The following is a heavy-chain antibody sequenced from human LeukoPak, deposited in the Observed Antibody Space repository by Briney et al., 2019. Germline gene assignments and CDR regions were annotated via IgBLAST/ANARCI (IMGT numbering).Heavy chain of an antibody. V-gene: IGHV4-34*01. CDR2: INHSGST. CDR3: ARDFYPDGFDI. Sequence: SETLSLTCAVYGGSFSGYYWSWIRQPPGKGLEWIGEINHSGSTNYNPSLKSRVTISVDKSKNQFSLKLSSVTAADTAVYFCARDFYPDGFDIWGPGTMVTVSS. CDR1: GGSFSGYY. J-gene: IGHJ3*02. D-gene: IGHD2/OR15-2a*01.